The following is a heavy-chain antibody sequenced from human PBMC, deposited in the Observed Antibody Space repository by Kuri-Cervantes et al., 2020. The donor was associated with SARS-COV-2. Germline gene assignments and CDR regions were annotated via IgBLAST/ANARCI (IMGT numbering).Heavy chain of an antibody. CDR1: GFTFNTYS. D-gene: IGHD4-23*01. CDR3: ARGHSGDNWGHFYGMDV. CDR2: ISSSRPYI. J-gene: IGHJ6*02. V-gene: IGHV3-21*01. Sequence: GESLKISCVGSGFTFNTYSLNWVRQAPGKGLEWVASISSSRPYIFYADSVKGRFTVSRDNAKKSLFLQMTSLRVEDTAVYDCARGHSGDNWGHFYGMDVWGLGTTVTVSS.